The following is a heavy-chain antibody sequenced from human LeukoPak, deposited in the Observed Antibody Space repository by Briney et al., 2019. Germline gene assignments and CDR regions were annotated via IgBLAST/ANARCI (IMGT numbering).Heavy chain of an antibody. Sequence: GGSLRLSCAASGFTFDDYGMSWVRQAPGKGLEWVSGINWNGGTTGYADSVKGRFTISRDNAKNSLYLQMNSLRAEDTALYHCARGGDDSSGYYVYWGQGTLVTVSS. D-gene: IGHD3-22*01. V-gene: IGHV3-20*01. CDR2: INWNGGTT. J-gene: IGHJ4*02. CDR3: ARGGDDSSGYYVY. CDR1: GFTFDDYG.